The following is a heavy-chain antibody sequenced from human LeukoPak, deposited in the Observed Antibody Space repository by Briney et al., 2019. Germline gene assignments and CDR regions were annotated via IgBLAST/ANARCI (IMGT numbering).Heavy chain of an antibody. J-gene: IGHJ6*03. CDR1: GGSFSGYY. CDR2: INHSRTT. D-gene: IGHD2-21*01. CDR3: ARGGGDQGSWYYYYYMDV. V-gene: IGHV4-34*01. Sequence: SETLSLTCIVYGGSFSGYYWSWIRQPPGEGLEWSGEINHSRTTNYNPSLKSRVAMSVDTSKNQLYLKLSSVTAADTAVYYCARGGGDQGSWYYYYYMDVWGKGTTVTIS.